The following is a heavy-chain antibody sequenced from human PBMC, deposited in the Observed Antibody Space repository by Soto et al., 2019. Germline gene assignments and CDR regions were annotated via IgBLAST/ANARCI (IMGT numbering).Heavy chain of an antibody. Sequence: EVQLLESGGGLVQPGGSLRLSCAASGFTFSSYAMSWVRQAPGKGLEWVSAISGSGGSTYYADSVKGRFTISRDNSKNTLYLQMNSLRAEDTAVYYCEKAPRGLVRFDYWGQGTLVTVSS. CDR2: ISGSGGST. CDR3: EKAPRGLVRFDY. D-gene: IGHD6-19*01. CDR1: GFTFSSYA. J-gene: IGHJ4*02. V-gene: IGHV3-23*01.